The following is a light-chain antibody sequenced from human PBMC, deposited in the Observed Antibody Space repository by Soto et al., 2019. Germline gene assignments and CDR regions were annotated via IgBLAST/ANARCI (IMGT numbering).Light chain of an antibody. J-gene: IGKJ2*01. CDR2: GAS. V-gene: IGKV3-20*01. CDR1: QSVSSSS. Sequence: EIVLTQSPGTLSLSPGERATLSCRASQSVSSSSLAWYQNKPGQAPRLLIYGASSRATGIPDRFSGSGSGTDFTLTISRLELDDFAVYYCQQYGSSPMYTFGQGTKLEIK. CDR3: QQYGSSPMYT.